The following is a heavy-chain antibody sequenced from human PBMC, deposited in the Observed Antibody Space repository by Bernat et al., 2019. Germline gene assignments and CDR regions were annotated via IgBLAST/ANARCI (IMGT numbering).Heavy chain of an antibody. V-gene: IGHV3-74*02. CDR2: INGDGSST. D-gene: IGHD1-26*01. CDR1: GFTFSSFW. J-gene: IGHJ4*02. CDR3: ARGEYGIGSYTIGY. Sequence: EVQLVESGGGLVKPGGSLRLSCAASGFTFSSFWMHWVRQVPGKGLDWVSRINGDGSSTSYADSVKGRFTVSRDNAKNTLSLQMSSLRAEDTAVYYCARGEYGIGSYTIGYWGQGTLVTVSS.